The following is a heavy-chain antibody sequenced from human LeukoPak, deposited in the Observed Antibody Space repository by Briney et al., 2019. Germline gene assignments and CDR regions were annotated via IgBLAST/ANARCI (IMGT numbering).Heavy chain of an antibody. CDR2: INSDGSST. Sequence: PRGSLRLSCAASGFTFSSYWMHWVRQAPGKGLVWVSRINSDGSSTSYADSVKGRFTISRDNAKNTLYLQMNSLRAEDTAVYYCARDFRAVAGTTFLNWFDPWGQGTLVTVSS. CDR1: GFTFSSYW. D-gene: IGHD6-19*01. V-gene: IGHV3-74*01. J-gene: IGHJ5*02. CDR3: ARDFRAVAGTTFLNWFDP.